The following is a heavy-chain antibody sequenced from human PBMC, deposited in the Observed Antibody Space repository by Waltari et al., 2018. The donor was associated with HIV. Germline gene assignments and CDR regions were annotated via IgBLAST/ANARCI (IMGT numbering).Heavy chain of an antibody. CDR1: KVNFDNVW. Sequence: EVQVVESGGGLVKPGGSLRVHCASFKVNFDNVWMTWVRQAPGKGLQWVGRIKSKRDGGATDYAASVKGRFVISRDDSQNTLYLQMNSLKIEDTAMYYCTTGGYPTEAFDIWGQGTMVTVSS. J-gene: IGHJ3*02. CDR2: IKSKRDGGAT. CDR3: TTGGYPTEAFDI. V-gene: IGHV3-15*01. D-gene: IGHD6-25*01.